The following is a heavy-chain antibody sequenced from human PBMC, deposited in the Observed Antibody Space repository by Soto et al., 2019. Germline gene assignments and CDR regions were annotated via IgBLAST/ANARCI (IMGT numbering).Heavy chain of an antibody. CDR3: ARRRGAYYYGSMDV. Sequence: SETLSLTCTVSGGSISPYYWSWIRQPPGKGLEWIGYIYYSGSTTYNPSLKSRVNISVDTSQNQFSLNLSSVAAADTAVYYCARRRGAYYYGSMDVWGQGTTVT. D-gene: IGHD3-10*01. CDR1: GGSISPYY. CDR2: IYYSGST. J-gene: IGHJ6*02. V-gene: IGHV4-59*08.